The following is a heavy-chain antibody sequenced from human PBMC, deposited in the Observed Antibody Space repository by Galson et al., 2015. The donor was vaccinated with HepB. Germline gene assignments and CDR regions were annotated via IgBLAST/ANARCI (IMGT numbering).Heavy chain of an antibody. Sequence: SVKVSCKASGYTFTGYYIHWVRQVPGQGLEWMGWINPHSGGTNYAQKFQGRVTMTRDTSTSTAYMELSSLRSDDTAVYYCASAACTYTTSCSPDFPWGQGTLVTVSS. V-gene: IGHV1-2*02. D-gene: IGHD3-16*01. CDR3: ASAACTYTTSCSPDFP. CDR2: INPHSGGT. CDR1: GYTFTGYY. J-gene: IGHJ5*02.